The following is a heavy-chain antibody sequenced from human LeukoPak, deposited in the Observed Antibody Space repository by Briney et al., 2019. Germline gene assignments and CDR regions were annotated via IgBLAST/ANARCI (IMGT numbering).Heavy chain of an antibody. CDR3: ARMTPDYLMDY. CDR2: IYHSGST. Sequence: SETLSLTCTVSGGSISSYYWSWIRQPPGKGLEWIGYIYHSGSTNYNPSLKSRVTISVDTSKNQFSLKLSSVTAADAAVYYCARMTPDYLMDYWGQGTLVTVSS. CDR1: GGSISSYY. D-gene: IGHD4-11*01. V-gene: IGHV4-59*08. J-gene: IGHJ4*02.